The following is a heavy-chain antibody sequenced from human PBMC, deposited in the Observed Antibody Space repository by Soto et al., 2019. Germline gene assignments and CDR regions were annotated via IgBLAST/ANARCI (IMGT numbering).Heavy chain of an antibody. V-gene: IGHV4-30-4*01. CDR3: ARGILRQQLFRARYYYYGMDV. CDR2: IYYSGST. CDR1: GGSISSGDYY. J-gene: IGHJ6*02. Sequence: PSETLSLTCTVSGGSISSGDYYWSWIRQPPGKGLEWIGYIYYSGSTYYNPSLKSRVTISVDTSKNQFSLKLSSVTAADTAVHYCARGILRQQLFRARYYYYGMDVWGQGTTVTVSS. D-gene: IGHD6-13*01.